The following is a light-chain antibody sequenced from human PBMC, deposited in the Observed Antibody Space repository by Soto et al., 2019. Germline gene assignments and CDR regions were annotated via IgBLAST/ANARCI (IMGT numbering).Light chain of an antibody. CDR3: QEYNNWPRT. Sequence: EIVMTPSPATLSVSPGERATLSCRASQSVSSNLAWYQQKPGQAPRLRIYGASTRATGITAKVSGSGSGTNYTLTISSLRSEDFAVYYCQEYNNWPRTFGQGTTVEIK. CDR2: GAS. J-gene: IGKJ1*01. CDR1: QSVSSN. V-gene: IGKV3-15*01.